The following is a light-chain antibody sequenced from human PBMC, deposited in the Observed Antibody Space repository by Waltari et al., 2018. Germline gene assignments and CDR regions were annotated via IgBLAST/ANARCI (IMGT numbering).Light chain of an antibody. CDR2: KAS. J-gene: IGKJ2*01. Sequence: DIQMTQSPSTLSASVGARVTITCRASQSISSWLAWYQQKPGKALKLLIYKASSLESGVPSRFSGSGSGTEFTLTISSLQPDDFATYYCQQYNSYSYTFGQGTKLEIK. V-gene: IGKV1-5*03. CDR3: QQYNSYSYT. CDR1: QSISSW.